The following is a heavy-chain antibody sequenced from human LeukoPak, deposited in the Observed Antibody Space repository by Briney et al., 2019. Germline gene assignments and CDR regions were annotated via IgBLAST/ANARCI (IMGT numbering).Heavy chain of an antibody. V-gene: IGHV3-15*01. Sequence: GGSLRLSCAASGFTFRNAWMTWVRQAPGKGLEWVSRIKSRNDGGTTDYAAPVKGRFTISRDNSKNTLYLQMNSLRAEDTAVYYCAKVQPVVPAALYYYYYGMDVWGQGTTVTVSS. CDR2: IKSRNDGGTT. CDR1: GFTFRNAW. J-gene: IGHJ6*02. CDR3: AKVQPVVPAALYYYYYGMDV. D-gene: IGHD2-2*01.